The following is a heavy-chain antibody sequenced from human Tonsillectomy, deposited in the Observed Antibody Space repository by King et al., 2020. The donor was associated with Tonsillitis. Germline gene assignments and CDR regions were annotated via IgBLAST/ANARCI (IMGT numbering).Heavy chain of an antibody. V-gene: IGHV1-2*06. Sequence: QLVQSGAEVKKPGASVKVSCQASGYSFSDYSIHWVRQAPGQGLEWMGRINPDSGGADYPLRFEGRVTMTRDTSIRSAYLEVSSLRSDDTAVYFCARDTGGWRTHDYWGQGTLVTVSS. D-gene: IGHD6-19*01. CDR3: ARDTGGWRTHDY. J-gene: IGHJ4*02. CDR2: INPDSGGA. CDR1: GYSFSDYS.